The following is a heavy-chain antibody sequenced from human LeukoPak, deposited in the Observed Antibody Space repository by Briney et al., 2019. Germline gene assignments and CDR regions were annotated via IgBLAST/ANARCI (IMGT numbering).Heavy chain of an antibody. CDR2: IYSDNT. D-gene: IGHD4/OR15-4a*01. Sequence: GGSLRLSCTVSGFTVSSNSMSWVRQAPGKGLEWVSGIYSDNTHYAYAVKGRVTISRDNSKNTLYLQMNSLRAEETAVYSCARRAGAYSHPSDYWGQGTLVTVSS. J-gene: IGHJ4*02. V-gene: IGHV3-53*01. CDR1: GFTVSSNS. CDR3: ARRAGAYSHPSDY.